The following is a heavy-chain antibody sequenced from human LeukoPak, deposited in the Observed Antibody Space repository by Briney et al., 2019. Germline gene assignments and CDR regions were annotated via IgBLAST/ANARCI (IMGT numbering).Heavy chain of an antibody. V-gene: IGHV4-61*02. D-gene: IGHD6-13*01. CDR2: IYTSGST. CDR3: AREGGGVSSSSWYRYPDAFDI. Sequence: PSETLSLTCTVSGGSISSGSYYWSWIRQPAGKGLEWIGRIYTSGSTNYNPSLKSRVTISVDTSKNQFSLKLSSVTAADTAVYYCAREGGGVSSSSWYRYPDAFDIWGQGTMVTVSS. J-gene: IGHJ3*02. CDR1: GGSISSGSYY.